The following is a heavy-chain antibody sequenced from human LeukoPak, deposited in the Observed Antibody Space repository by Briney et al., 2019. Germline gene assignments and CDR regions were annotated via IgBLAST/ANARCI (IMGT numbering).Heavy chain of an antibody. CDR2: IYHTGTT. J-gene: IGHJ6*03. Sequence: SETLSLTCTVSGASLTIGGYFWTWLRQPPGKGLEWIGYIYHTGTTYYSPSLKNRVTMSVDTSKNQFSLKLSSVTAADTAVYYCARSTYYYDSSGYYRVRDYYYYMDVWGKGTTVTVSS. D-gene: IGHD3-22*01. CDR1: GASLTIGGYF. V-gene: IGHV4-30-2*01. CDR3: ARSTYYYDSSGYYRVRDYYYYMDV.